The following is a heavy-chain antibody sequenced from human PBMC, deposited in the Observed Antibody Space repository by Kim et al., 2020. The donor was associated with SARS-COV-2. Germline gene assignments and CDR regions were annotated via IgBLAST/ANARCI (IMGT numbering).Heavy chain of an antibody. CDR1: GFTFSSYS. D-gene: IGHD1-7*01. Sequence: GGSLRLSCAASGFTFSSYSMNWVRQAPGKGLEWVSSISSSSSYIYYADSVKGRFTISRDNAKNSLYLQMNSLRAEDTAVYYCARPLEYNWNYNYPYDAFDIWGQGTMVTVSS. CDR3: ARPLEYNWNYNYPYDAFDI. CDR2: ISSSSSYI. V-gene: IGHV3-21*01. J-gene: IGHJ3*02.